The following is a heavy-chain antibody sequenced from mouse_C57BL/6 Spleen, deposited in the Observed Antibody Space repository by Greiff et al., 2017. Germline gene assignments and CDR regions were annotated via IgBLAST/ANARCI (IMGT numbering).Heavy chain of an antibody. CDR1: GYTFTDYN. D-gene: IGHD2-1*01. J-gene: IGHJ2*01. CDR3: ARRGVFYYGPFDY. V-gene: IGHV1-22*01. CDR2: INPNNGGT. Sequence: EVKLVESGPELVKPGASVKMSCKASGYTFTDYNMHWVKQSHGKSLEWIGYINPNNGGTSYNQKFKGKATLTVNKSSSTAYMELRSLTSEDSAVYYCARRGVFYYGPFDYWGQGTTLTVSS.